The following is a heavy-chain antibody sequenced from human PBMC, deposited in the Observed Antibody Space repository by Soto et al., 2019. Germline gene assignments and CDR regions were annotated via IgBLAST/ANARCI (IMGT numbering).Heavy chain of an antibody. J-gene: IGHJ6*02. CDR3: AREYSYGFGSYGMDV. CDR2: IYSGGST. Sequence: GGSLRLSCAASGFTVSSNYMIWVRQAPGKGLEWVSVIYSGGSTYYADSVKGRFTISRDNSKNTLYLQMNSLRAEDTAVYYCAREYSYGFGSYGMDVWGQGTTVTVSS. D-gene: IGHD5-18*01. CDR1: GFTVSSNY. V-gene: IGHV3-53*01.